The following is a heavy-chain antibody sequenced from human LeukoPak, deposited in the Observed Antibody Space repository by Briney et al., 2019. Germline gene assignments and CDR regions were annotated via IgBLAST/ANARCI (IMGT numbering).Heavy chain of an antibody. V-gene: IGHV4-39*07. Sequence: SETLSLTCNVSGGSISSTLYNWNWIRQPPGKGLEWIGSIYHSGSTYYNPSLKSRVTISVDTSKNQFSLKLSSVTAADTAVYYCASYGSGSYSPYWGQGTLVTVSS. D-gene: IGHD3-10*01. CDR3: ASYGSGSYSPY. J-gene: IGHJ4*02. CDR2: IYHSGST. CDR1: GGSISSTLYN.